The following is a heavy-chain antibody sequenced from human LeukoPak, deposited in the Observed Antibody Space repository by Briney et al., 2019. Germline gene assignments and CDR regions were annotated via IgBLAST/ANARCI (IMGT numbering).Heavy chain of an antibody. CDR2: ISYDGSNK. V-gene: IGHV3-30-3*01. D-gene: IGHD3-3*01. J-gene: IGHJ4*02. CDR1: GFTFSSYA. CDR3: AREDSWSGYYPYYFDY. Sequence: GGSLRLSCAASGFTFSSYAMHWVRQAPGKGLEWVAVISYDGSNKYYADSVKGRFTISRDNSKNTLYLQMNSLRAEDTAVYYCAREDSWSGYYPYYFDYWGQGTLVTVSS.